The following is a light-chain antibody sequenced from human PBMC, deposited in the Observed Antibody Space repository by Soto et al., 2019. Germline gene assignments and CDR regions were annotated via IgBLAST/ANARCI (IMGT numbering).Light chain of an antibody. CDR2: WAS. V-gene: IGKV4-1*01. CDR3: QQYYSTRLT. Sequence: DIVMTQSPDSLTVSLGERATINCKSSQNILYSSNNKNYLAWYQQKPGQPPKLLIYWASTRESGVPDRFSGSGSGTDFTLTISSLQAEDAAVYYCQQYYSTRLTFGGGTKVEIK. CDR1: QNILYSSNNKNY. J-gene: IGKJ4*01.